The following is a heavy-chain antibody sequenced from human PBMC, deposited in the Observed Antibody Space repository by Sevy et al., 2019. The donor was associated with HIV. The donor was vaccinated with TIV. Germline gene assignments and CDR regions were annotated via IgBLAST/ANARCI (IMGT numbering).Heavy chain of an antibody. CDR2: ISYDGSNK. CDR3: ARTLGYCSGGSCYSSGWAFDI. CDR1: GFTFSSYA. J-gene: IGHJ3*02. Sequence: RGSLRLSCAASGFTFSSYAMHWVRQAPGKGLEWVAVISYDGSNKYYADSVKGRFTISRDNSKNTLYLQMNSLRAEDTAVYYCARTLGYCSGGSCYSSGWAFDIWGQWTMVTVSS. D-gene: IGHD2-15*01. V-gene: IGHV3-30-3*01.